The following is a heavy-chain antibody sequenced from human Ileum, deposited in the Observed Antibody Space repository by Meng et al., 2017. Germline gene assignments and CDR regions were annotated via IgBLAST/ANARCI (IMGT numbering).Heavy chain of an antibody. CDR3: VRHGGKYFDS. V-gene: IGHV4-4*02. CDR2: IYLAGSP. D-gene: IGHD2-15*01. CDR1: GGSLIIIFY. Sequence: VQLQVAGPGVVAPSGPLPLTCAVTGGSLIIIFYWSWVRQSPGKGLECIGQIYLAGSPNYNPSLESRVTISVDKSKNQFSLRLTSVTAADTAIFYCVRHGGKYFDSWGQGTLVTVSS. J-gene: IGHJ4*02.